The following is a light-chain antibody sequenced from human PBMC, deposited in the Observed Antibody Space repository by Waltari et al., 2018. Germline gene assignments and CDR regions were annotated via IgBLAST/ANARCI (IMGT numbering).Light chain of an antibody. J-gene: IGKJ5*01. CDR2: WAA. V-gene: IGKV4-1*01. CDR1: RNILYSTKYRNY. Sequence: DIVMTQSPDSLAVSLGERATSNCKSSRNILYSTKYRNYLAWYQQKPGQPPKLLISWAATRESGVPDRFSGSGSETDFTLTISTLQPEDVAVYYCQQYYSPPLTFGQGTRLEI. CDR3: QQYYSPPLT.